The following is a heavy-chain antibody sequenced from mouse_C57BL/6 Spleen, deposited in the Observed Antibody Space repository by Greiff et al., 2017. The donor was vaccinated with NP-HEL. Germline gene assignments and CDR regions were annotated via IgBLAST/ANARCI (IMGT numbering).Heavy chain of an antibody. CDR2: IYPRSGNT. CDR3: ARQDGYSDYAMDY. D-gene: IGHD2-3*01. CDR1: GYTFTSYG. V-gene: IGHV1-81*01. Sequence: VQLVESGAELARPGASVKLSCKASGYTFTSYGISWVKQRTGQGLEWIGEIYPRSGNTYYNEKFKGKATLTADKSSSTAYMELRSLTSEDSAVYFCARQDGYSDYAMDYWGQGTSVTVSS. J-gene: IGHJ4*01.